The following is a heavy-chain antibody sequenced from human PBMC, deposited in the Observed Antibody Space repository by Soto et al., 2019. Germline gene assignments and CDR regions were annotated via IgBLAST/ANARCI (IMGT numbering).Heavy chain of an antibody. V-gene: IGHV3-30*18. CDR3: AKSAAGDGMDV. D-gene: IGHD3-10*01. CDR2: ISYDGSNK. J-gene: IGHJ6*02. CDR1: GFTFSSYG. Sequence: QVQLVESGGGVVQPGRSLRLSCAASGFTFSSYGMHWVRQAPGKGLEWVAVISYDGSNKYYADSVKGRFTISRDNSKNTLYLQMNSRRAEDTAVYYCAKSAAGDGMDVWGQGTTVTVSS.